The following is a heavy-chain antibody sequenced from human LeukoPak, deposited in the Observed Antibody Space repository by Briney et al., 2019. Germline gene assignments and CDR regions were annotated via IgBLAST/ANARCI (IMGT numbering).Heavy chain of an antibody. J-gene: IGHJ5*02. Sequence: PGGSLRLSCAVSGFTVSSNYMTWVRQAPGKGLEWVSHIYGGTYTYYSDSVRGRFTIARDNSKNTLYLQMNSLRAEDTAVYYCARGEDYGDYGWLDPWGQGNLVTVSS. V-gene: IGHV3-66*01. CDR2: IYGGTYT. D-gene: IGHD4-17*01. CDR3: ARGEDYGDYGWLDP. CDR1: GFTVSSNY.